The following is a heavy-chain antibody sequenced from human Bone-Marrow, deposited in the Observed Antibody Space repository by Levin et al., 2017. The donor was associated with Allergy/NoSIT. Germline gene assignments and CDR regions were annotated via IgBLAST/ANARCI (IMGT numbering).Heavy chain of an antibody. D-gene: IGHD6-13*01. Sequence: ASVKVSCKGSGYSFTSYWIGWVRQMPGRGLEWMGIIYPGDSDTRYSPSFQGQVTISADKSISTAYLQWSSLKASDTAMYYCAGRGSSWSSFDYWGQGTLVTVSS. CDR2: IYPGDSDT. J-gene: IGHJ4*02. V-gene: IGHV5-51*01. CDR3: AGRGSSWSSFDY. CDR1: GYSFTSYW.